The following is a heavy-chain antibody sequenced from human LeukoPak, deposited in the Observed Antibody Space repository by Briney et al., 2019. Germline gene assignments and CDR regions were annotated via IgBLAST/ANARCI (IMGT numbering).Heavy chain of an antibody. CDR1: GYTFTSYA. CDR3: AREGRYFDWLLFDY. V-gene: IGHV1-3*01. Sequence: ASVKVSCKASGYTFTSYAMHWVRPAPGQRLAWMGLINAGNGNTKYSQKFQGRVTITRDTSAGTAYMELSSLRSEDTAVYYCAREGRYFDWLLFDYWGQGTLVTVSS. D-gene: IGHD3-9*01. J-gene: IGHJ4*02. CDR2: INAGNGNT.